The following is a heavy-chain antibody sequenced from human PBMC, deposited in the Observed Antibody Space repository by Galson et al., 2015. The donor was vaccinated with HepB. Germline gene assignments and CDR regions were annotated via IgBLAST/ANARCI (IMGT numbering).Heavy chain of an antibody. D-gene: IGHD3-10*01. V-gene: IGHV3-7*01. CDR1: GFTFSSYW. CDR2: IKQDGSEK. CDR3: AKGLGPRYYSAYYSSED. Sequence: SLRLSCAASGFTFSSYWMSWVRQAPGKGLEWVANIKQDGSEKYYVDSVKGRFTISRDNAKNTLYLQMNSLRAEDTAVYYCAKGLGPRYYSAYYSSEDWGQGTLVTVSS. J-gene: IGHJ1*01.